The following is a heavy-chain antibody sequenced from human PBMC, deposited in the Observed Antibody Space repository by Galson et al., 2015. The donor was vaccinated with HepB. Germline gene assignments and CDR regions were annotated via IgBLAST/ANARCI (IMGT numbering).Heavy chain of an antibody. D-gene: IGHD5-12*01. Sequence: SLRLSCAASGFTSSSCWMHWVRQAPGKGLVWVSRINSDGSSTSYADSVKGRFTISRDNAKNTLYLQMSSLRAEDTAVYYCAREDYSGYDDHKFDYWGQGTLVTVSS. J-gene: IGHJ4*02. CDR1: GFTSSSCW. V-gene: IGHV3-74*01. CDR2: INSDGSST. CDR3: AREDYSGYDDHKFDY.